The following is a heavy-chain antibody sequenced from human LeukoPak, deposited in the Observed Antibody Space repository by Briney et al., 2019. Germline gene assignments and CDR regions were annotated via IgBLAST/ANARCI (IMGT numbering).Heavy chain of an antibody. CDR3: VRDPGSGYSFLYYFDY. J-gene: IGHJ4*02. CDR2: IHPKSGGT. D-gene: IGHD5-18*01. CDR1: GYTFTGYY. Sequence: GASVKVSCKASGYTFTGYYMHWVRQAPGQGLEWMGWIHPKSGGTNYAQKFKGRVTMTRETANSTAYMEMSRLRSDDPAVYYCVRDPGSGYSFLYYFDYWGQGTLVTVSS. V-gene: IGHV1-2*02.